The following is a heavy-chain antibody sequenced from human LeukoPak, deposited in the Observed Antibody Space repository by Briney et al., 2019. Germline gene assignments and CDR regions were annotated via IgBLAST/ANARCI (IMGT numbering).Heavy chain of an antibody. V-gene: IGHV4-39*07. D-gene: IGHD3-10*01. CDR3: ASGVWFDP. Sequence: SETLSLTCTVSGGSISSSSYYWGWIRQPPGKGLEWIGSIYYSGSTYYNPSLKSRVTISVDTSKNQFSLKLSSVTAADTAVYYCASGVWFDPWGQGTLVTVSS. J-gene: IGHJ5*02. CDR2: IYYSGST. CDR1: GGSISSSSYY.